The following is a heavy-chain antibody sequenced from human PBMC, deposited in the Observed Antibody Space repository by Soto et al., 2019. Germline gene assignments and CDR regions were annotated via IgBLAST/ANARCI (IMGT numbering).Heavy chain of an antibody. CDR3: AIRVGALFRGGRCSPRWFDP. CDR1: GGSFSGYY. CDR2: INQRGST. J-gene: IGHJ5*02. V-gene: IGHV4-34*01. D-gene: IGHD2-15*01. Sequence: SETLSLTCAVYGGSFSGYYWSWVRQPPGKGLEWIGEINQRGSTNYNPSLKSRVTISIDTSKKQFSLNLSSVTAADTAVYYCAIRVGALFRGGRCSPRWFDPWGQGTLVTVST.